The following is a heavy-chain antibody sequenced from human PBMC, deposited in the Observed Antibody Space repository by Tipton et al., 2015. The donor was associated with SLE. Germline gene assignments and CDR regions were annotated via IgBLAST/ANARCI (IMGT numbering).Heavy chain of an antibody. CDR2: IYYSGNT. CDR1: GGSISSHY. J-gene: IGHJ6*03. D-gene: IGHD6-13*01. CDR3: ARASGYSSSWYGDYYYYYMDV. Sequence: TLSLTCTVSGGSISSHYWSWIRQPPGKGLEWIGYIYYSGNTNYNPSLKSRVTISVDTSTDQFSLKLSSVTAADTAVDYCARASGYSSSWYGDYYYYYMDVWGKGTTVTVSS. V-gene: IGHV4-59*11.